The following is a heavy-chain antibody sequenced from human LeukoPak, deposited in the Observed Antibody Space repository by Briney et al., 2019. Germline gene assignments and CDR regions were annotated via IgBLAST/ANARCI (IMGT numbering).Heavy chain of an antibody. CDR1: GFTFSIYT. Sequence: PGGSLRLSCAASGFTFSIYTMNWVRQAPGKGLEWVSIINYNGDNKYYADSVQGRFTISRDNSKNTVYLQMNSLRAEDTAIYYCAKDGHCPGALYPTQIAVAGYNDNWGQGTLVTVSS. D-gene: IGHD6-19*01. V-gene: IGHV3-23*01. CDR2: INYNGDNK. J-gene: IGHJ4*02. CDR3: AKDGHCPGALYPTQIAVAGYNDN.